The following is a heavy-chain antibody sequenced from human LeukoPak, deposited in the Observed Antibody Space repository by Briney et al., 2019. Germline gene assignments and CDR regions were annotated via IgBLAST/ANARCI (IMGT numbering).Heavy chain of an antibody. CDR2: INPSGGST. J-gene: IGHJ4*02. CDR1: GYTFTSYY. Sequence: ASVKVSCKASGYTFTSYYMHWVRQAPGQGLEWMGIINPSGGSTSYAQKFQGRVTMTRDTSTNTVYMELSSLRSEDTAVYYCARDGDPDIVVVPAANYYFDYWGQGTLVTVSS. CDR3: ARDGDPDIVVVPAANYYFDY. D-gene: IGHD2-2*01. V-gene: IGHV1-46*01.